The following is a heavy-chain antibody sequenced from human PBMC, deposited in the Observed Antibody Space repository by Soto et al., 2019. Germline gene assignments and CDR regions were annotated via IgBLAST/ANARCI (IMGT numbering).Heavy chain of an antibody. CDR2: FCGCGGST. J-gene: IGHJ6*02. Sequence: PGGSLRLSCAASGFTFSSYAMSWVRQAPGKGLECVSSFCGCGGSTSYADSVKGRFTISRDNSNNTLFLQMNSLRAEDTAVYYFLGREMVRGVIGAYYYYGMDVWGQGTTVTVSS. CDR3: LGREMVRGVIGAYYYYGMDV. D-gene: IGHD3-10*01. V-gene: IGHV3-23*01. CDR1: GFTFSSYA.